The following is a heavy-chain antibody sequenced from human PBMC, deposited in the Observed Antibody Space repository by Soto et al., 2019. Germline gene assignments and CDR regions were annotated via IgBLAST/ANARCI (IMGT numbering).Heavy chain of an antibody. CDR2: INPNSGGI. Sequence: ASVKVSCKASGYTFTGYYMHWVRQAPGRGLEWMGWINPNSGGINYAQKFQGWVTMTRDTSISTAYMELSRLRSDDTAVYYCAXTALTPMIVVVSGTFDYWGQGTLVTVSS. V-gene: IGHV1-2*04. CDR1: GYTFTGYY. D-gene: IGHD3-22*01. J-gene: IGHJ4*02. CDR3: AXTALTPMIVVVSGTFDY.